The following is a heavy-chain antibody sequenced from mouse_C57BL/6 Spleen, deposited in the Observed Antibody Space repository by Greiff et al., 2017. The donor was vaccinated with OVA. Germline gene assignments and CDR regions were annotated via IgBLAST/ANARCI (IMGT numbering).Heavy chain of an antibody. CDR2: IFPGSGST. V-gene: IGHV1-75*01. D-gene: IGHD2-3*01. CDR1: GYTFTDYY. J-gene: IGHJ2*01. CDR3: ARPHDGYYVYYFDY. Sequence: QVQLKQSGPELVKPGASVKISCKASGYTFTDYYINWVKQRPGQGLEWIGWIFPGSGSTYYNEKFKGKATLTVDKSSSTAYMLLSSLTSEDSAVYFCARPHDGYYVYYFDYWGQGTTLTVSS.